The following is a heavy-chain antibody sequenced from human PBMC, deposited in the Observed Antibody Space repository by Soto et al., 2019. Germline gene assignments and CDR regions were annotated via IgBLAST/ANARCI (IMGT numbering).Heavy chain of an antibody. CDR3: ARDLTGYYACDI. D-gene: IGHD1-26*01. CDR1: GFTLSSYD. Sequence: PXGSLRLSCAASGFTLSSYDMHWVRQAPGKGLEWVAVIWHDGSNKYYADSVKGRFTISRDNSKNTLYLQMNSLGAEDTAVYYWARDLTGYYACDIWGQGTMVTVSS. J-gene: IGHJ3*02. CDR2: IWHDGSNK. V-gene: IGHV3-33*01.